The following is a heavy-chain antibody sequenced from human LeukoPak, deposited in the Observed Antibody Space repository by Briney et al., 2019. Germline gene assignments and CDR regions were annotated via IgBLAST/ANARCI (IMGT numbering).Heavy chain of an antibody. CDR3: ARGGYENFDY. D-gene: IGHD5-12*01. V-gene: IGHV4-59*01. Sequence: SETLSLTCTVSGGSISSYYWSWIRQPPGKGLEWIGYIYYSGSTNYNPSLKSRVTISVDTSKNQFSLKLSSVTAADTAVYYCARGGYENFDYWGQGTLVTVPS. CDR2: IYYSGST. CDR1: GGSISSYY. J-gene: IGHJ4*02.